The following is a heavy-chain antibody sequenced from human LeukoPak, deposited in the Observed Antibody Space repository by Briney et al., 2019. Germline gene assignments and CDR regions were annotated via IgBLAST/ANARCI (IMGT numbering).Heavy chain of an antibody. CDR1: RYTFTGYY. Sequence: ASVKVSCKASRYTFTGYYMDWVRQAPGQGLEWMGWINPNSGGTNYAQKFQGRVTMTRDTSISTAYMELSRLRSDDTAVYYCARANIVATTTKFDPWGQGTLVTVSS. V-gene: IGHV1-2*02. CDR2: INPNSGGT. CDR3: ARANIVATTTKFDP. D-gene: IGHD5-12*01. J-gene: IGHJ5*02.